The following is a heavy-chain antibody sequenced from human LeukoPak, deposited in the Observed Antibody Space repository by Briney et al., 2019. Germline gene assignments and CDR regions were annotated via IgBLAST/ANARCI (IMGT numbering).Heavy chain of an antibody. CDR1: GGSISSYY. CDR3: ARSPVVRGVITLFDY. V-gene: IGHV4-59*01. D-gene: IGHD3-10*01. Sequence: SETLSLTCTVSGGSISSYYWSWIRQPPGKGLEWIGYIYYSGSTNYNPSLKSRVIISVDTSKNQFSLKLSSVTAADTAVYYCARSPVVRGVITLFDYWGQGTLVTVSS. CDR2: IYYSGST. J-gene: IGHJ4*02.